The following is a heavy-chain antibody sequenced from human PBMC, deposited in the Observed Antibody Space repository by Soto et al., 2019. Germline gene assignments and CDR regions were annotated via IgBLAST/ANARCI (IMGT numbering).Heavy chain of an antibody. CDR3: AKLHDYRDYYRHFDR. D-gene: IGHD4-17*01. J-gene: IGHJ2*01. Sequence: EVQLLDSWGGWVQPGGCLRLSCAASGFTCSSDAMSLVRQAPWKGLAWVSAISGSGGSTYYADSVKGRFPISRDNSNNTLYLQMNSRRAEDTAVYYCAKLHDYRDYYRHFDRGGRGTLVTVSS. CDR2: ISGSGGST. CDR1: GFTCSSDA. V-gene: IGHV3-23*01.